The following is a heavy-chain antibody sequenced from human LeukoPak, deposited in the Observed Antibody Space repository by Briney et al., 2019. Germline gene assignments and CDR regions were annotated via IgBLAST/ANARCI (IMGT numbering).Heavy chain of an antibody. CDR3: AREVLWFGEAYYYYYGMDV. D-gene: IGHD3-10*01. CDR1: GYTFTSYA. CDR2: ISAYNGNT. V-gene: IGHV1-18*01. J-gene: IGHJ6*02. Sequence: SVKVSCQASGYTFTSYAISWVRQAPGQGLEWMGWISAYNGNTNYAQKLQGRVTMTTDTSTSTADVELRSLRSDDTAVYYCAREVLWFGEAYYYYYGMDVWGQGTTVTVSS.